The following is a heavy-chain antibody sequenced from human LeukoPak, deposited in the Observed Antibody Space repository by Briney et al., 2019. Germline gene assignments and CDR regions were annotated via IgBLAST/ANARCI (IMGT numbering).Heavy chain of an antibody. CDR1: GGSFSGYY. CDR2: INHSGST. Sequence: SETLSLTGAVYGGSFSGYYWSWIRQPPGKGLEWIGEINHSGSTNYNPSLKSRVTISVDTSKNQFSLKLSSVTAADTAVYYCARGGLRFYYYGMDVWGQGTTVTVSS. D-gene: IGHD4-17*01. CDR3: ARGGLRFYYYGMDV. J-gene: IGHJ6*02. V-gene: IGHV4-34*01.